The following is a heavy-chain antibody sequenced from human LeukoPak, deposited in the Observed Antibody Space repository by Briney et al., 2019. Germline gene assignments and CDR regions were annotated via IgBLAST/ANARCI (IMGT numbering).Heavy chain of an antibody. CDR3: ARGPWGTNFDY. J-gene: IGHJ4*02. D-gene: IGHD3-16*01. CDR2: VYYSGST. V-gene: IGHV4-61*10. CDR1: GGSISSGSYY. Sequence: SETLSLTCTVSGGSISSGSYYWSWIRQPAGKGLEWIGYVYYSGSTNYDPSLKSRVTISVDTSKNQFSLKLSSVTAADTAVHYCARGPWGTNFDYWGQGTLVTVSS.